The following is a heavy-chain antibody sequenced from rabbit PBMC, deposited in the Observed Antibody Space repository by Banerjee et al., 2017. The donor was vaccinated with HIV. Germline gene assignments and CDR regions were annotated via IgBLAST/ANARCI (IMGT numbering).Heavy chain of an antibody. CDR2: IDSGNRAYT. V-gene: IGHV1S45*01. CDR1: GIDFSSYNY. J-gene: IGHJ4*01. D-gene: IGHD3-1*01. Sequence: QQQLEESGGGLVKPGGTLTLTCKASGIDFSSYNYMCWVRQAPGKRLEWIACIDSGNRAYTFYATWATGRFTISKTSSTTVTLQMTSLTAADTATYFCAREGLGADFDLWGQGTLVTVS. CDR3: AREGLGADFDL.